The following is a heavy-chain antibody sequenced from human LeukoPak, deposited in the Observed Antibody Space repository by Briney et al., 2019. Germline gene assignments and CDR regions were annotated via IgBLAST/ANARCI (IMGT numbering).Heavy chain of an antibody. CDR3: ARAYCSSTSCSYYFDY. D-gene: IGHD2-2*01. J-gene: IGHJ4*02. Sequence: GGSLRLSCAASGFTFSSYSKNWVRQAPGKGLEWVSSISSSSSYIYYADSVKGRFTISRDNAKNSLYLQMNSLRAEDTAVYYCARAYCSSTSCSYYFDYWGQGTLVTVSS. CDR2: ISSSSSYI. V-gene: IGHV3-21*01. CDR1: GFTFSSYS.